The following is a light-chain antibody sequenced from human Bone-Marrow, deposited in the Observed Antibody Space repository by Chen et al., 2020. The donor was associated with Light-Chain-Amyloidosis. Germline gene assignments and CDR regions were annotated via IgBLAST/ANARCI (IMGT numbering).Light chain of an antibody. Sequence: SYVLTQPSSVSVAPGQTVTIACGGNNIGSTSVHWYQQTPGQAPLLVVYDDSDRPSGIPERLSGSNSGNTATLTISRVEAGDEADYYGQVWDRSSDRPVFGGGTKLTVL. CDR2: DDS. CDR1: NIGSTS. V-gene: IGLV3-21*02. J-gene: IGLJ3*02. CDR3: QVWDRSSDRPV.